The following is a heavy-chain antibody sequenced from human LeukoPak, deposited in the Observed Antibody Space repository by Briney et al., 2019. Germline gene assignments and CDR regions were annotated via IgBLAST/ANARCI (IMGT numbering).Heavy chain of an antibody. J-gene: IGHJ3*02. V-gene: IGHV3-21*01. Sequence: AGGSLRLSCAASGFTFSSYSMNWVRQAPGKGLEWVSSISSSSSYIYYADSVKGRFTISRDNAKNSLYLQMNSLRAEDTAVYYCARDNASNAFDIWGQGTMVTVSS. CDR2: ISSSSSYI. CDR1: GFTFSSYS. CDR3: ARDNASNAFDI.